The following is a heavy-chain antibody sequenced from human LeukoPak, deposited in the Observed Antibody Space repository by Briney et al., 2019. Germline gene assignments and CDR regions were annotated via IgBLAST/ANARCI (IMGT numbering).Heavy chain of an antibody. D-gene: IGHD6-13*01. J-gene: IGHJ4*02. Sequence: ATVKVSCKASGYTFTGYYMHWVRQAPGQGLEWMGWINPNSGGTNYAQKFQGRVTMTRDTSISTAYMELSRLRSDDTAVYYCATLGRKWYSSSWYPSDYWGQGTLVTVSS. V-gene: IGHV1-2*02. CDR3: ATLGRKWYSSSWYPSDY. CDR2: INPNSGGT. CDR1: GYTFTGYY.